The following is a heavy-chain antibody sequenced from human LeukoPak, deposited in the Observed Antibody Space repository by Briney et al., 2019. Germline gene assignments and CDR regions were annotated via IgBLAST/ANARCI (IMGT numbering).Heavy chain of an antibody. CDR1: GYTFSTYW. D-gene: IGHD5-18*01. CDR3: ARLRGTGDTAMVNEVYYYYGMDV. Sequence: GESLKISCKGSGYTFSTYWIAWVRQMPGKGLEWMGFIFPGDSDTKYSPSFQGQFTISADTSISTAYLQWSSLKASDTAMYYCARLRGTGDTAMVNEVYYYYGMDVWGQGTTVTVSS. V-gene: IGHV5-51*01. J-gene: IGHJ6*02. CDR2: IFPGDSDT.